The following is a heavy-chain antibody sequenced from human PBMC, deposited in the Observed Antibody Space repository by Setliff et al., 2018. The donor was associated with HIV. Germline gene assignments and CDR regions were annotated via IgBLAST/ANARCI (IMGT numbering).Heavy chain of an antibody. CDR1: GHSITSGGYF. CDR3: ARAMGANWSYYYYMDV. V-gene: IGHV4-61*08. D-gene: IGHD1-26*01. CDR2: LYYSGST. Sequence: SETLSLTCTVSGHSITSGGYFWSWIRQHPGKGLEWVGYLYYSGSTYYNPSLKSRVTISIDTSKKQLSLKLNSVTAADTAVYYCARAMGANWSYYYYMDVWGKGTTVTSP. J-gene: IGHJ6*03.